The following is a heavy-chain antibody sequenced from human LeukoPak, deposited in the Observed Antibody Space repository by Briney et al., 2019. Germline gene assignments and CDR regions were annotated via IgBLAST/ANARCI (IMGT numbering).Heavy chain of an antibody. CDR3: ARGGQCQLLHTY. CDR2: ISAYNGNT. J-gene: IGHJ4*02. Sequence: ASVKVSCKASGYSFTNYGITWVRQAPGQGLEWMGWISAYNGNTNYAQKLQGRVTMTTDTSTSTAYMELRSLRSDDTAVYYCARGGQCQLLHTYWGQGTLVTVSS. V-gene: IGHV1-18*01. D-gene: IGHD2-2*01. CDR1: GYSFTNYG.